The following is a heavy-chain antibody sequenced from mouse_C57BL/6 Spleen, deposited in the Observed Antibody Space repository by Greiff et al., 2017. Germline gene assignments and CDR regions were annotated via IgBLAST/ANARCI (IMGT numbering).Heavy chain of an antibody. CDR1: GYTFTTYP. D-gene: IGHD1-1*01. V-gene: IGHV1-47*01. CDR2: FHPYNDDT. J-gene: IGHJ3*01. CDR3: AIRYYGSSYYDSFAY. Sequence: QVQLQQSGAELVKPGASVKMSCKASGYTFTTYPIEWMKQNHGKSLEWIGNFHPYNDDTKYNEKFKGKATLTVEKSSSTVYLELSRLTSDDSAVYYCAIRYYGSSYYDSFAYWGQGTLVTVSA.